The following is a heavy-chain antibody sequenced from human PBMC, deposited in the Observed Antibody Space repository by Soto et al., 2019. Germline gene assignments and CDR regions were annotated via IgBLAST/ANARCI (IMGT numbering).Heavy chain of an antibody. CDR3: SRCATFGTKGGAFDI. CDR1: GFTFGIYS. CDR2: MRYDGTNK. D-gene: IGHD3-16*01. V-gene: IGHV3-33*01. Sequence: VQLVESGGGVVQPGRSLRLSCAASGFTFGIYSMRWVRQSPGKGLEWVAAMRYDGTNKYYGESVKGRFTISRDNSENAMYLQMNSLRVEDTAVSYCSRCATFGTKGGAFDIWDDGTLGTVSS. J-gene: IGHJ3*02.